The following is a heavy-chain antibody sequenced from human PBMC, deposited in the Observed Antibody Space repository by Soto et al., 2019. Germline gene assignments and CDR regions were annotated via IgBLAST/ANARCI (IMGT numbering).Heavy chain of an antibody. D-gene: IGHD6-6*01. V-gene: IGHV3-48*02. J-gene: IGHJ6*02. Sequence: EVQLVESGGGLVQPGGSLRLSCAASGFTFSSYSMNWVRQAPGKGLEWVSYISSSSSTIYYADSVKGRFTISRDNAKNSLYLQMNSLREENTAVYYCARPEYSSSSYGMDVWGQGTTVTVSS. CDR1: GFTFSSYS. CDR3: ARPEYSSSSYGMDV. CDR2: ISSSSSTI.